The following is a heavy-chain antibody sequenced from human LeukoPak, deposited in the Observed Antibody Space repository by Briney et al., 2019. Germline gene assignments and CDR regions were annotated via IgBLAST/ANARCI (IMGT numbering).Heavy chain of an antibody. D-gene: IGHD3-22*01. V-gene: IGHV3-30*18. J-gene: IGHJ5*02. CDR3: AKSFSYDSSGYLGS. CDR1: GFTFSSYG. CDR2: ISYDGSNQ. Sequence: GGSLRLSCTASGFTFSSYGMHWLRQAPDKGLEWVAVISYDGSNQYYADSVKGRFTISRDTSKNTLHLQMNSLRAEDTAVYYCAKSFSYDSSGYLGSWGQGTLVTVSS.